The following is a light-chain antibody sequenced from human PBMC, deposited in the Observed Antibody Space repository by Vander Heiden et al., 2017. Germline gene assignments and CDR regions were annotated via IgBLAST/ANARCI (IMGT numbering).Light chain of an antibody. V-gene: IGKV3-11*01. Sequence: EIALTQSPATLPLSPGERATLSCRASQSVSSYLSWYQQKPGQAPRLLIYDASNRATGSPARFSGSGSGTDFTLTISSLEPEDFAVYYCQQRSNWPRLTFGGGTKVEIK. CDR3: QQRSNWPRLT. CDR2: DAS. J-gene: IGKJ4*01. CDR1: QSVSSY.